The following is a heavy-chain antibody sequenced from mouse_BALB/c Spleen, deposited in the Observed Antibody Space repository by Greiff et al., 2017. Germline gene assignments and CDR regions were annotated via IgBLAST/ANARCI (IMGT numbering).Heavy chain of an antibody. CDR3: ARSGYDYDEGWFAY. CDR2: ISSGSSTI. D-gene: IGHD2-4*01. J-gene: IGHJ3*01. CDR1: GFTFSSFG. Sequence: EVQLVESGGGLVQPGGSRKLSCAASGFTFSSFGMHWVRQAPEKGLEWVAYISSGSSTIYYADTVKGRFTISRDNPKNTLFLQMTSLRSEDTAMYYCARSGYDYDEGWFAYWGQGTLVTVSA. V-gene: IGHV5-17*02.